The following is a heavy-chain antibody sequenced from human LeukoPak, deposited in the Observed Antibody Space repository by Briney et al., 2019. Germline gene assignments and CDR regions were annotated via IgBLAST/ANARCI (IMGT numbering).Heavy chain of an antibody. CDR1: GFTFSDYY. D-gene: IGHD6-6*01. CDR2: ISSSGSTI. V-gene: IGHV3-11*01. Sequence: GGSLRLSCAASGFTFSDYYMGWIRQAPGKGLEWVSYISSSGSTIYYADSVKGRFTISRDNAKNSLYLQMNSLRAADTAVYYCARRRSPSSSSKASLDYWGQGTLVTVSS. J-gene: IGHJ4*02. CDR3: ARRRSPSSSSKASLDY.